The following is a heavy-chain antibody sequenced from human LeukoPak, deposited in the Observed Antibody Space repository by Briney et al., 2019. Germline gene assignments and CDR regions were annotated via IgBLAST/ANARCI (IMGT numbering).Heavy chain of an antibody. CDR2: IYYSGST. D-gene: IGHD6-6*01. J-gene: IGHJ4*02. Sequence: PSETLYLTCIVSGGSISSYYWSWIRQPPGKELEWIGYIYYSGSTNYNSSLKSRVTISVDTSKNQFSLNLTSVTAADTAVYYCARGYSSSGCYFDYWGRGALVSVSS. CDR3: ARGYSSSGCYFDY. V-gene: IGHV4-59*01. CDR1: GGSISSYY.